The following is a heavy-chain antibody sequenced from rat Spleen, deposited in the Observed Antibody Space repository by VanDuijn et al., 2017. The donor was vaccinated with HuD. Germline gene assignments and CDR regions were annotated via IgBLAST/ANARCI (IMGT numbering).Heavy chain of an antibody. CDR3: ATAGSRISRFAY. J-gene: IGHJ3*01. Sequence: EVQLVESGGGLVQPGRSLKLSCATSGFTFSNYYMAWVRQAPKKGLEWVASISYEGSRTYYGDSVKGRLTISRDNAKSTLYLQMDSLGSEDTATYYCATAGSRISRFAYWGQGTLVTVSS. CDR1: GFTFSNYY. CDR2: ISYEGSRT. V-gene: IGHV5-22*01. D-gene: IGHD2-7*01.